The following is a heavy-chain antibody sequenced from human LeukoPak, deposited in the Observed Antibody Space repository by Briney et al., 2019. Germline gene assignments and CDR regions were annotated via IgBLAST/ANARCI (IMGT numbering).Heavy chain of an antibody. V-gene: IGHV3-48*02. CDR1: GFTFSSYS. J-gene: IGHJ6*03. CDR3: ARAPVTKTPPYYYYYTDV. Sequence: GSLRLSCAASGFTFSSYSMSWVRQTPEKGLEWVSFISSSGDTIYDADSVKGRFTISRDNGKNSLYLQMNSLRDGDTAVYYCARAPVTKTPPYYYYYTDVWGKGTTVTVSS. CDR2: ISSSGDTI. D-gene: IGHD4-17*01.